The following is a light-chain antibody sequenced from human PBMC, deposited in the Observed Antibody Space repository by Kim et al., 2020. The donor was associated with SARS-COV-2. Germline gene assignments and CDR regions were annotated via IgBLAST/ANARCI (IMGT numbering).Light chain of an antibody. Sequence: DIQMTQSPSTLSASVGDRLTITCRASQSISNWLAWYQQKPGKAPNLLIYKASSLESGVPSRFSGSGSGTEFTLTIAGLQPDDFATYYCQQYKSYPLTFGGGTKVDIK. CDR1: QSISNW. CDR3: QQYKSYPLT. CDR2: KAS. J-gene: IGKJ4*01. V-gene: IGKV1-5*03.